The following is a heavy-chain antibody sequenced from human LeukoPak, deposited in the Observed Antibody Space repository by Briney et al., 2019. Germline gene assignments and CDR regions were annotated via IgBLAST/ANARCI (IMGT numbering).Heavy chain of an antibody. CDR1: GLTFSSHW. CDR3: ARAPYYYDSSGPNHEIGCDY. J-gene: IGHJ4*02. D-gene: IGHD3-22*01. V-gene: IGHV3-33*08. CDR2: IWYDGSNK. Sequence: GGSLRLSCAASGLTFSSHWMHWVRQAPGKGLEWVAVIWYDGSNKYYADSVKGRFTISRDNSKNTLYLQMNSLRAEDTAVYYCARAPYYYDSSGPNHEIGCDYWGQGTLVTVSS.